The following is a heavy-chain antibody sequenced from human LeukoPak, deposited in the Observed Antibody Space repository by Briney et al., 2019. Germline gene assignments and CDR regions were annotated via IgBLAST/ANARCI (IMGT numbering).Heavy chain of an antibody. D-gene: IGHD3-3*01. CDR2: IRYDGSNK. CDR1: GFTFSSYG. J-gene: IGHJ4*02. CDR3: AKDPGFAYSEDY. V-gene: IGHV3-30*02. Sequence: GGSLRLSCAASGFTFSSYGKHWVRQAPGKGLEWVAFIRYDGSNKYYADSVKGRFTISRDNSKNTLYLQMNSLRAEDTAVYYCAKDPGFAYSEDYWGQGTLVTVSS.